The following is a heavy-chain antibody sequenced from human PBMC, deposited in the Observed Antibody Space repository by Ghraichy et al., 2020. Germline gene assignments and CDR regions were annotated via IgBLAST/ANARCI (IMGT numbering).Heavy chain of an antibody. CDR2: INHSGST. CDR1: GGSFSGYY. Sequence: SQTLSLTCAVYGGSFSGYYWSWIRQPPGKGLEWIGEINHSGSTNYNPSLKSRVTISVDTSKNQFSLKLSSVTAADTAVYYCARAPGELMVYAIFRPKGWFDPWGQGTLVTVSS. J-gene: IGHJ5*02. D-gene: IGHD2-8*01. CDR3: ARAPGELMVYAIFRPKGWFDP. V-gene: IGHV4-34*01.